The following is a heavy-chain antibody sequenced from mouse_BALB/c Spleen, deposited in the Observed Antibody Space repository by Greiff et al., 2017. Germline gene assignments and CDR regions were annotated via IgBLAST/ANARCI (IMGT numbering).Heavy chain of an antibody. V-gene: IGHV5-12-1*01. Sequence: EVKLVESGGGLVKPGGSLKLSCAASGFAFSSYDMSWVRQTPEKRLEWVAYISSGGGSTYYPDTVKGRFTISRDNAKNTLYLQMSSLKSEDTAMYYCARRGTTAPFAYWGQGTLVTVSA. CDR3: ARRGTTAPFAY. D-gene: IGHD1-2*01. CDR1: GFAFSSYD. CDR2: ISSGGGST. J-gene: IGHJ3*01.